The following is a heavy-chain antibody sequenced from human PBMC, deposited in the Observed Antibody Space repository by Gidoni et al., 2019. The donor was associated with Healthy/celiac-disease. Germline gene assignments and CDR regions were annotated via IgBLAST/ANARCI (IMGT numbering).Heavy chain of an antibody. CDR1: GFTLSSYA. CDR3: ARNTPGYSYGFPIDY. J-gene: IGHJ4*02. Sequence: QVQLVESGGGVVQPGRSLRLSCAASGFTLSSYAMHWVRQAPGKGLEWVAVISYDGSNKYYADSVKGRFTISRDNSKNTLYLQMNSLRAEDTAVYYCARNTPGYSYGFPIDYWGQGTLVTVSS. V-gene: IGHV3-30*01. D-gene: IGHD5-18*01. CDR2: ISYDGSNK.